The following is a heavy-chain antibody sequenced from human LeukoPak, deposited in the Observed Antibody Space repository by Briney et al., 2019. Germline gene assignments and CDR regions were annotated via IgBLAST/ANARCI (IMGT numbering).Heavy chain of an antibody. CDR3: ARRSFEHSSGYYSRGAFAI. D-gene: IGHD3-22*01. J-gene: IGHJ3*02. CDR2: VYYSGST. Sequence: PSETLSLTCSVSGGTISSTSYYWAWIRQPPGEGLEWIGSVYYSGSTYYNPSLKSRVIISVDTSKNQFSLKLNSVTAADTAVYYCARRSFEHSSGYYSRGAFAIWGQGAMVTVSS. V-gene: IGHV4-39*01. CDR1: GGTISSTSYY.